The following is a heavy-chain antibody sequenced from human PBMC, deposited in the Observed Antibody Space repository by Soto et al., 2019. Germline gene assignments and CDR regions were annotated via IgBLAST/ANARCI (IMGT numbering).Heavy chain of an antibody. J-gene: IGHJ5*02. CDR3: GRSFDSAAEFDT. CDR1: GYHFTGYY. CDR2: INCNSGDT. Sequence: QVQLVQSGAEVKKPGASVKVSCKASGYHFTGYYIHWVRQAPGQGLEWVGWINCNSGDTKYAQKFQGRVTMTRDTSLSTAYMELSRLTFDDRALYYCGRSFDSAAEFDTWRQGTLVTVSS. D-gene: IGHD1-26*01. V-gene: IGHV1-2*02.